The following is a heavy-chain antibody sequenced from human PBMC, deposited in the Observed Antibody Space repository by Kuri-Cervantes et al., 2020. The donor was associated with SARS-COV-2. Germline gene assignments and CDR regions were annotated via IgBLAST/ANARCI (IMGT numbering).Heavy chain of an antibody. D-gene: IGHD3-22*01. CDR2: MRYDGSKK. Sequence: GESLKISCAASGFTFSSYGMHWVRQAPGKGLEWVAFMRYDGSKKNYADSVKGRFTISRDNAKNSLYLQMNSLRAEDTAVYYCASTYYYDSSGYLYFDYWGQGTLVTVSS. CDR1: GFTFSSYG. V-gene: IGHV3-30*02. CDR3: ASTYYYDSSGYLYFDY. J-gene: IGHJ4*02.